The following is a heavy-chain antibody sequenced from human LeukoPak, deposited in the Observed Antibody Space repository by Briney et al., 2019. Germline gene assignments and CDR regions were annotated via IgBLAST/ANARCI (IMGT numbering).Heavy chain of an antibody. V-gene: IGHV1-69*04. CDR2: IIPILDIA. Sequence: ASVKVSCKASGYNFMMYGISWVRQAPGQGLEWMGRIIPILDIANYAQKFQGRVTITADKSTSTAYMELSSLRSEDTAVYYCARGYCSSTSCADNDYWGQGTLVTVSS. D-gene: IGHD2-2*01. J-gene: IGHJ4*02. CDR3: ARGYCSSTSCADNDY. CDR1: GYNFMMYG.